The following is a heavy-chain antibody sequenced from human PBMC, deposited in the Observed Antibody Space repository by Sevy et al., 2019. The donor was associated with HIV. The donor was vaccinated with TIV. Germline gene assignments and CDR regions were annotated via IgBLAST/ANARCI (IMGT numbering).Heavy chain of an antibody. CDR3: ALERLSSAVAEYFHN. CDR2: ISFDGSNE. Sequence: GGSLRLSCAASGFTFNFFSMHWVRQAPGKGLEWVATISFDGSNEHYADSVKGRFPISRDNSKNSLFLQMNSLRADDSAVYYCALERLSSAVAEYFHNWGQGTLVTVSS. CDR1: GFTFNFFS. D-gene: IGHD1-1*01. J-gene: IGHJ1*01. V-gene: IGHV3-30-3*01.